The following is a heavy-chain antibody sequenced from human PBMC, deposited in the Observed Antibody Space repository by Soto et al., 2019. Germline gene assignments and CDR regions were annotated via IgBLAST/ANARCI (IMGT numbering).Heavy chain of an antibody. V-gene: IGHV4-59*08. J-gene: IGHJ6*02. Sequence: SETLSLTCSVSGGSITSHYCSWFRQPPGKGLEWIGYINHSGLTSYNPSLKSRVTMSVDTSKNQFSLKVNSVTAADTALYYCARQGFGQLHALVAVWGPGTTVPVSS. D-gene: IGHD3-10*01. CDR3: ARQGFGQLHALVAV. CDR2: INHSGLT. CDR1: GGSITSHY.